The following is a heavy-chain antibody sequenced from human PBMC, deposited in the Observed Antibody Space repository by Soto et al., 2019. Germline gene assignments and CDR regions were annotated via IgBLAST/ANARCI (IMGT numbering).Heavy chain of an antibody. CDR3: AREPNYFDY. J-gene: IGHJ4*02. CDR1: GYTFTKYG. Sequence: ASVKVSCKASGYTFTKYGISWVRQAPGQGLEWMGWISGYNGNTNYAQKYQGRITMTIDTSTTTAYMELGSLTSDDTAVYYCAREPNYFDYWGQGTLVTVSS. V-gene: IGHV1-18*01. CDR2: ISGYNGNT.